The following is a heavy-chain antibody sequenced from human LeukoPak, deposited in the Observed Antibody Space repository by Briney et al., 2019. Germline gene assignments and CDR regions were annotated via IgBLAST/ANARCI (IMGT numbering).Heavy chain of an antibody. CDR2: INWNGGST. D-gene: IGHD2-21*02. CDR3: ARGSIVVVTAISDAFDI. J-gene: IGHJ3*02. Sequence: RPGGSLRLSCAASGFTFDDYGMSWVRQAPGKGLEWVSGINWNGGSTGYADSVKGRFTISRDNAKNSLYLQMNSLRAGDTALYYCARGSIVVVTAISDAFDIWAQGTMVTVSS. CDR1: GFTFDDYG. V-gene: IGHV3-20*04.